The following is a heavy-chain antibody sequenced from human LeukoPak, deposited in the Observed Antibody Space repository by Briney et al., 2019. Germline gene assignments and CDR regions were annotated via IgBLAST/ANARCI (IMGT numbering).Heavy chain of an antibody. CDR1: GYSFTSYW. V-gene: IGHV5-51*01. D-gene: IGHD3-22*01. CDR3: ARHLGDYYDSSGYYFDAFDI. J-gene: IGHJ3*02. Sequence: GESLKISCKGSGYSFTSYWIGWVRQMPGKGLEWMGIIYPGDSDTRYSPSFQGQVTISADKSISTAYLQWSGLKASDTAMYYCARHLGDYYDSSGYYFDAFDIWGQGTMVTVSS. CDR2: IYPGDSDT.